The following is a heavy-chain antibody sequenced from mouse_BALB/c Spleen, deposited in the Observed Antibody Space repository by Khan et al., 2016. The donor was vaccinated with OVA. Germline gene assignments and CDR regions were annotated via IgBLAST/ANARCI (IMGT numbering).Heavy chain of an antibody. J-gene: IGHJ3*02. Sequence: QVQLKASGPELVNPGASVKISCKASGYIFTDYYINWVKQKPGQGLEWIGWIYPGNGNTKYNENFKGKATLTVDTSSSTAYMQLSSLTSEDTAVYFCARGNYYGSTSWFGYWGQGTLVTVST. CDR2: IYPGNGNT. CDR1: GYIFTDYY. V-gene: IGHV1-84*02. CDR3: ARGNYYGSTSWFGY. D-gene: IGHD1-1*01.